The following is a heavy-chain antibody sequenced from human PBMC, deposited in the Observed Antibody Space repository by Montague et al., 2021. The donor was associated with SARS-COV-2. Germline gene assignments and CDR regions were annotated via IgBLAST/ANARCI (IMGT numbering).Heavy chain of an antibody. Sequence: KKAYSYTIXYAASVKGRFTISRADSQNSLYLQMNSLKTDDTAVYYCAREYYFGMDVWCQGTAVTVSS. V-gene: IGHV3-72*01. CDR3: AREYYFGMDV. J-gene: IGHJ6*02. CDR2: KKAYSYTI.